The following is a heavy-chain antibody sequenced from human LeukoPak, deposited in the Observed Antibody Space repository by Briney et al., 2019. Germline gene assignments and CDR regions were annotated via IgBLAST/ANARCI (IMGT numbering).Heavy chain of an antibody. D-gene: IGHD3-22*01. Sequence: SETLSLTCTVSGGAITDSNYYWGWIRQPPGEGLEWIGYMYHSGTTHYNPSLKSRVTISVDRSKNQFSLKLSSVTAADTAVYYCVRGYYYDSSGYWVRAFDIWGQGTMVTVSS. CDR3: VRGYYYDSSGYWVRAFDI. V-gene: IGHV4-39*07. CDR1: GGAITDSNYY. J-gene: IGHJ3*02. CDR2: MYHSGTT.